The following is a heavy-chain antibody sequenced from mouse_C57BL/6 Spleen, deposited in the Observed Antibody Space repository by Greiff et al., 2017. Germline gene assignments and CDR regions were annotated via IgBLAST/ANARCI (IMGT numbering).Heavy chain of an antibody. CDR2: IDPSDSYT. CDR1: GYTFTSSW. D-gene: IGHD1-1*01. CDR3: ARSDYGSSSFAD. V-gene: IGHV1-69*01. Sequence: QVQLQQPGAELVLPGASVKLSCKASGYTFTSSWMHWVKQRPGQGLEWIGEIDPSDSYTNYNQKFKGKSTLTVDNSSSTAYMQLSSLTSEDSSVYYCARSDYGSSSFADWGQGTLVTVSA. J-gene: IGHJ3*01.